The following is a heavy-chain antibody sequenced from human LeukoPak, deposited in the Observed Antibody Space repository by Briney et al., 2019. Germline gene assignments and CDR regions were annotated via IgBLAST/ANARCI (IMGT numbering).Heavy chain of an antibody. CDR3: GRDTSSRWYLFDY. CDR2: IHHSGNT. D-gene: IGHD2-15*01. J-gene: IGHJ4*02. Sequence: SETLSLTCSVSGFSISSSYQWGWIRQSPGKGLEWIGTIHHSGNTDYNPSLESRVTMSVDTSKNEFSLKLNFVTAADTAVYYCGRDTSSRWYLFDYWGQGTLVTVSS. CDR1: GFSISSSYQ. V-gene: IGHV4-38-2*02.